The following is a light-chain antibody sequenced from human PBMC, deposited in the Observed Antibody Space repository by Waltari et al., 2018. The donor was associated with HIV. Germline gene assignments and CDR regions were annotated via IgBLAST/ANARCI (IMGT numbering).Light chain of an antibody. CDR3: QSAGGGGTYR. J-gene: IGLJ2*01. CDR2: KDT. Sequence: SYDLTQPPSVSVPPGQTARIPCFGEALSKEYTFWHQQKAGQAPLLVIHKDTERASGIPERFSGSTSGRLVTLTIDDVEPDVEADYYCQSAGGGGTYRFGGGTKLTVL. CDR1: ALSKEY. V-gene: IGLV3-25*03.